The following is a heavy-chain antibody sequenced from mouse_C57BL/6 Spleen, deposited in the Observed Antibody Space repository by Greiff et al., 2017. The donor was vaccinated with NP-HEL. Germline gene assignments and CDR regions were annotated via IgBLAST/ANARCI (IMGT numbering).Heavy chain of an antibody. Sequence: VQLQQSGAELVRPGASVKLSCKASGYTFTDYYINWVKQRPGQGLEWIARIYPGSGNTYYNEKFKGKATLTAEKSSSTAYMQLSSLTSEDSAVYFCARDGYYPWYFDVWGTGTTVTVSS. CDR3: ARDGYYPWYFDV. CDR2: IYPGSGNT. J-gene: IGHJ1*03. V-gene: IGHV1-76*01. D-gene: IGHD2-3*01. CDR1: GYTFTDYY.